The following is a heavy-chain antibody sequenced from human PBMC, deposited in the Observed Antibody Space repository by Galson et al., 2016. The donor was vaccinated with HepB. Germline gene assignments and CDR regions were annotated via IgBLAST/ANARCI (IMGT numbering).Heavy chain of an antibody. V-gene: IGHV4-4*02. Sequence: ETLSLTCAVSDGSITSNKWWSWVRQTPRKGLEWIGEIYHSGSTNYNPSLKSRVTISVDKSKNQFSLRLTSVTAADTAVYYCARSPPWSGYYTYSFDPWGQGTLVTVSS. J-gene: IGHJ5*02. CDR3: ARSPPWSGYYTYSFDP. CDR1: DGSITSNKW. CDR2: IYHSGST. D-gene: IGHD3-3*01.